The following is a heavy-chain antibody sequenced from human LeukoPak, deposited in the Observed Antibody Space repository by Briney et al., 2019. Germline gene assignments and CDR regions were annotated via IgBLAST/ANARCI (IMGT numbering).Heavy chain of an antibody. CDR1: GGTFSSYT. Sequence: SVKVSCKASGGTFSSYTISWVRQAPGQGLEWMGRIIPILGIANYAQKFQGRVTITADKSTSTAYMELSSLRSEDTAVYYCARANYDSSGYYKHWGQGTLVTVSS. J-gene: IGHJ1*01. D-gene: IGHD3-22*01. V-gene: IGHV1-69*02. CDR2: IIPILGIA. CDR3: ARANYDSSGYYKH.